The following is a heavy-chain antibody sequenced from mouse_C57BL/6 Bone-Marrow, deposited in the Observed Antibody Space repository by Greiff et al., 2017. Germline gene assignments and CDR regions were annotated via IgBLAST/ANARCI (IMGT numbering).Heavy chain of an antibody. CDR3: ARELYWYFDV. J-gene: IGHJ1*03. V-gene: IGHV1-81*01. CDR2: IYPRSGNT. Sequence: QVQLQQSGAELARPGASVKLSCKASGYTFTSYGISWVKQRTGQGLEWIGEIYPRSGNTYYNEKFKGKATLTADKSSSTANMELRSLTSEDSAVYFCARELYWYFDVWGTGTTVTVSS. CDR1: GYTFTSYG.